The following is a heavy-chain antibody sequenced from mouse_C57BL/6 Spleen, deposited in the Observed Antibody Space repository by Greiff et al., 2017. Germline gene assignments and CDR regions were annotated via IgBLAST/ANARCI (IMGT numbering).Heavy chain of an antibody. D-gene: IGHD1-1*01. CDR1: GFNIKDDY. Sequence: EVKLQESGAELVRPGASVKLSCTASGFNIKDDYMHWVKQRPEQGLEWIGWIDPENGDTEYASKFQGKATITADTSSNTAYLQLSSLTSEDTAVYYCTIITTVVANWGQGTTLTVSS. CDR2: IDPENGDT. V-gene: IGHV14-4*01. J-gene: IGHJ2*01. CDR3: TIITTVVAN.